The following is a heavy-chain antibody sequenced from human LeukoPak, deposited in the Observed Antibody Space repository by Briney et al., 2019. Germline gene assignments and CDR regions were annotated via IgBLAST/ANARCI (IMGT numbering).Heavy chain of an antibody. D-gene: IGHD6-25*01. Sequence: GGSLRLSCEASGFTFSSYAMDWVRQAPGRGLEWVSALNHNGRNTYYADSEKGRFTISRDNSRNTLYLQMNTLRAEDTALYYCAREVAAGGKGIYDIWGQGTMVTVSS. CDR3: AREVAAGGKGIYDI. CDR1: GFTFSSYA. V-gene: IGHV3-23*01. CDR2: LNHNGRNT. J-gene: IGHJ3*02.